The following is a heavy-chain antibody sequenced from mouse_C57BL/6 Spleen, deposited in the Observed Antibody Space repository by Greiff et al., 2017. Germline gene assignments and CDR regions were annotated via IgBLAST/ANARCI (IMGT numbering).Heavy chain of an antibody. Sequence: QVQLQQPGTELVKPGASVKLSCKASGYTFTSYWMHWVKQRPGQGLEWIGNINPSNGGTNYNEKFKSKATLTVDKSSSTAYMQLSSLTSEDSAVXYCAREGYGGHYYYAMDYWGQGTSVTVSS. V-gene: IGHV1-53*01. CDR2: INPSNGGT. D-gene: IGHD1-2*01. J-gene: IGHJ4*01. CDR1: GYTFTSYW. CDR3: AREGYGGHYYYAMDY.